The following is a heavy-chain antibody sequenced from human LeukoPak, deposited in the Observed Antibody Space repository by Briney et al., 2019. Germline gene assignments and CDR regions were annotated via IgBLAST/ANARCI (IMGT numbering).Heavy chain of an antibody. D-gene: IGHD3-10*01. Sequence: SETLSLTCTVSGGSISSYYWSWIRQPAGKGLEWIGRIYTCGSTNYNPSLKSRVTMSVDTSKNQFSLKLSSVTAADTAVYYCARDTYYYGSGSYFDYWGQGTLVTVSS. V-gene: IGHV4-4*07. CDR3: ARDTYYYGSGSYFDY. CDR1: GGSISSYY. CDR2: IYTCGST. J-gene: IGHJ4*02.